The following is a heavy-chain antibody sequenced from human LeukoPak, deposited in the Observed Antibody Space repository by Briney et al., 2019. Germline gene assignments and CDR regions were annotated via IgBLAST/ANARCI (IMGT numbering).Heavy chain of an antibody. CDR3: VRDAQWLVSYFQY. CDR1: GFTFDDYA. CDR2: ITWDSGSL. Sequence: GGSLRLSCAASGFTFDDYAMHWVRQAPGKGLEGVSGITWDSGSLGYADSVKGRFTISRDNAKNSVYLEMNSLRAEDTALYYCVRDAQWLVSYFQYWGQGTLVTVSS. V-gene: IGHV3-9*01. D-gene: IGHD6-19*01. J-gene: IGHJ4*02.